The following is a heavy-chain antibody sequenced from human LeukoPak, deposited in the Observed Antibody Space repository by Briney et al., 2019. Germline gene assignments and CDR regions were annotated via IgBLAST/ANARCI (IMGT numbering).Heavy chain of an antibody. CDR1: GDSISDKYW. D-gene: IGHD2-8*01. V-gene: IGHV4-4*02. CDR3: GRHANGDSSAAFDL. J-gene: IGHJ3*01. CDR2: VYRSGGT. Sequence: SETLSLTCAVSGDSISDKYWWRWVRQFPDKGLEWIGEVYRSGGTSYNPSLKSRVTVSIDYSKNQFSLNLRSVAAADTAVYYCGRHANGDSSAAFDLWGQGTMVFVSS.